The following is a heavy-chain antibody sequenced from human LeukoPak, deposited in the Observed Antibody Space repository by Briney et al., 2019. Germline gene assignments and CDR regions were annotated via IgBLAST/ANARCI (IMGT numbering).Heavy chain of an antibody. J-gene: IGHJ4*02. D-gene: IGHD3-22*01. CDR2: ISGSGDST. Sequence: PGGSLRLSCAASGFTFSSYAMSGGRQAPGKGLEWVSAISGSGDSTYYSDSVKGRFTISRDNSKNTLYVQMNSLRAEDTAVYYCAKPLVSDYYDSSGYWGYWGQGTLVTVSS. CDR1: GFTFSSYA. V-gene: IGHV3-23*01. CDR3: AKPLVSDYYDSSGYWGY.